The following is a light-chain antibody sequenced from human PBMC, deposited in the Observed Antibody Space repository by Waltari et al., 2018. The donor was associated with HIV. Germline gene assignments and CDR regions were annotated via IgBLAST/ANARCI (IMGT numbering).Light chain of an antibody. CDR2: RNN. V-gene: IGLV1-47*01. CDR1: RSNIGNNA. J-gene: IGLJ3*02. CDR3: DAWDDSLSGRV. Sequence: QSVLTQPPSASGTPGQRVTISCSGSRSNIGNNAVYWFQQLPGTAPKLLIYRNNQRPSGVPDRFTGSKSGTSVSLAISGLRSEDEADYYCDAWDDSLSGRVFGGGTKLTVL.